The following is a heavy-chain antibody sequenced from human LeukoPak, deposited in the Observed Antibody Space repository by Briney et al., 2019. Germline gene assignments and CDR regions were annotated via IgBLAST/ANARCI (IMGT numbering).Heavy chain of an antibody. CDR1: EFTFKNYA. CDR3: AKSGTYSSSSGYIDS. Sequence: GRSLRLSCAASEFTFKNYAMHWVRQAPGKGLEWVSSISWNSGNVDYADSVKGRFTLSRDNAKNSLYLQMSSLRAEDTALYYCAKSGTYSSSSGYIDSWGQGTLVTVSS. CDR2: ISWNSGNV. V-gene: IGHV3-9*01. J-gene: IGHJ4*02. D-gene: IGHD6-6*01.